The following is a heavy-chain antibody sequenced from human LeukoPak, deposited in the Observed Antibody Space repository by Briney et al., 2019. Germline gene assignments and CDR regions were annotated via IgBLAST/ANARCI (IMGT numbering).Heavy chain of an antibody. J-gene: IGHJ3*02. CDR3: ARGDDGSGSYEDI. Sequence: ASVKVSCKASGYTFTGYYMHWVRQAPGQGLEWMGWINPNSGGTNYAQKFQGRVTMTRDTSISTAYMELSRLRSDDTAVYYCARGDDGSGSYEDIWGQGTMVTVSS. CDR2: INPNSGGT. V-gene: IGHV1-2*02. CDR1: GYTFTGYY. D-gene: IGHD3-10*01.